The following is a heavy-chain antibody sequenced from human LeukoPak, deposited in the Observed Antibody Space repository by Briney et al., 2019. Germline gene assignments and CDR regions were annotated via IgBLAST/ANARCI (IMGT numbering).Heavy chain of an antibody. CDR2: ISGSGGST. CDR1: GFTFSSYA. D-gene: IGHD2-21*01. J-gene: IGHJ4*02. Sequence: PGGSLRLPCAASGFTFSSYAMSWVPQPPGKGLEWVSAISGSGGSTYYADSVKGRFTISRDNSKNTLYLQMNSLRAEDTAVYYCAKFLPTHIVVANYYFDYWGQGTLVTVSS. V-gene: IGHV3-23*01. CDR3: AKFLPTHIVVANYYFDY.